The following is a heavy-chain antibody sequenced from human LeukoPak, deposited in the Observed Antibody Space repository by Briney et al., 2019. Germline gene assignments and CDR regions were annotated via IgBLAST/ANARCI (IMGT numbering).Heavy chain of an antibody. Sequence: GGSLRLSCAASGFTFSSYGMHWVRQAPGKGLEWVAVISYDGSNKSYAESVKGRFTISRDNSKNTLYLQMNSLRAEDTAVYYCAKDRVSSSSWFDYWGQGTLVTVSS. CDR3: AKDRVSSSSWFDY. V-gene: IGHV3-30*18. CDR2: ISYDGSNK. CDR1: GFTFSSYG. D-gene: IGHD6-13*01. J-gene: IGHJ5*01.